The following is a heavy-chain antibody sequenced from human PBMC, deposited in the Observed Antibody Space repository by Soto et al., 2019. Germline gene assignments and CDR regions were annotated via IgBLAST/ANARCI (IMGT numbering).Heavy chain of an antibody. CDR3: ARSPTVVTRFDY. J-gene: IGHJ4*02. Sequence: QVQLQESGPGLVKPSETLSLTCTVSGGSVSSGSYYWSWIRQPPGKGLEWIGYIYYSGSTNYNPSLKSRVTISVDTSKNQFSLKLSSVTAADTAVYYCARSPTVVTRFDYWGQGTLVTVSS. CDR2: IYYSGST. CDR1: GGSVSSGSYY. D-gene: IGHD4-17*01. V-gene: IGHV4-61*01.